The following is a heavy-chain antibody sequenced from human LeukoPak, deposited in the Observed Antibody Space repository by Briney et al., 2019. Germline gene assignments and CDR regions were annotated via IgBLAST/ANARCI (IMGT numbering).Heavy chain of an antibody. CDR1: GFTFSSYA. CDR2: ISGSGGST. Sequence: PGGSVRLSCAASGFTFSSYAINWVRQAPGKGLEWVSAISGSGGSTNYADSVKGRFTISRDNSKDTLYLQMNSLRAEDTAVYYCAKSRSGWSLFDYWGQGTLVTVSS. J-gene: IGHJ4*02. V-gene: IGHV3-23*01. D-gene: IGHD6-19*01. CDR3: AKSRSGWSLFDY.